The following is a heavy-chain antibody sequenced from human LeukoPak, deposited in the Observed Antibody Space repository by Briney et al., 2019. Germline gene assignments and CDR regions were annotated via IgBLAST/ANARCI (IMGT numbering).Heavy chain of an antibody. Sequence: SGTLSLTCTVSGGSISSSSYYWGWIRQPPGKGLGWIGSIFYSGITYYNPSLKSRVTMSVDTSKNQFSLRLSSVNAADTAVYYRARDILATSIAAPYYWGQGTLVTVSS. CDR3: ARDILATSIAAPYY. CDR2: IFYSGIT. D-gene: IGHD6-13*01. CDR1: GGSISSSSYY. J-gene: IGHJ4*02. V-gene: IGHV4-39*07.